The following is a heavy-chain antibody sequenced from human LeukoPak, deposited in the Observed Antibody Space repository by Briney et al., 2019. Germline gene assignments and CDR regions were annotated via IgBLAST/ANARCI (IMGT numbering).Heavy chain of an antibody. J-gene: IGHJ4*02. D-gene: IGHD4-17*01. CDR1: GYTFTGYY. Sequence: GASVKVSCKASGYTFTGYYMHWARQAPGQGLEWMGWINPSSGGTNYAQKFQGRVTMTRDTSISTAYMELSRLRSDDTAVYYCARADYGDGAYFDYWGQGTLVTVSS. CDR2: INPSSGGT. CDR3: ARADYGDGAYFDY. V-gene: IGHV1-2*02.